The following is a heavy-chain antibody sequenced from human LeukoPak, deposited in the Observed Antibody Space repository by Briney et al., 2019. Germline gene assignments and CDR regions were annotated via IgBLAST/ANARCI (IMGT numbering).Heavy chain of an antibody. Sequence: GGSLRLSCAASGFTFSSYGMHWVRQAPGKGLEWVAFMRYDGSNRNYADSVKGRFTISRDNSKNTLYLQMNSLRAEDTAVYYCAKGYGSGSYYRSYFDYWGQGTLVTVSS. CDR1: GFTFSSYG. CDR3: AKGYGSGSYYRSYFDY. J-gene: IGHJ4*02. D-gene: IGHD3-10*01. CDR2: MRYDGSNR. V-gene: IGHV3-30*02.